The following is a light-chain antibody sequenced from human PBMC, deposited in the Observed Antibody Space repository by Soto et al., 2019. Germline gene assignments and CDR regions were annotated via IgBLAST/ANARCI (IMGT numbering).Light chain of an antibody. CDR3: QQYNSDCSWT. J-gene: IGKJ1*01. CDR1: QSISRF. Sequence: DIQITQSPSTLSASVGERVTITCRASQSISRFLAWYQQKPGKVPKLLIYDASSLESGVPSRSSGSGSGTEFTLTISSLQPDDFAPYYCQQYNSDCSWTFGQGTKVDIK. V-gene: IGKV1-5*01. CDR2: DAS.